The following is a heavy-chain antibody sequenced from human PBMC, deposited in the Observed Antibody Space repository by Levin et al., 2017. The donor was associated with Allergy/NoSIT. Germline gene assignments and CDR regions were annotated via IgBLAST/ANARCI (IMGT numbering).Heavy chain of an antibody. CDR1: GGSFSGYY. CDR2: INHSGST. J-gene: IGHJ4*02. V-gene: IGHV4-34*01. Sequence: GSLRLSCAVYGGSFSGYYWSWIRQPPGKGLEWIGEINHSGSTNYNPSLKSRVTISVDTSKNQFSLKLSSVTAADTAVYYCARGGDSSGYYSGLGIDYWGQGTLVTVSS. D-gene: IGHD3-22*01. CDR3: ARGGDSSGYYSGLGIDY.